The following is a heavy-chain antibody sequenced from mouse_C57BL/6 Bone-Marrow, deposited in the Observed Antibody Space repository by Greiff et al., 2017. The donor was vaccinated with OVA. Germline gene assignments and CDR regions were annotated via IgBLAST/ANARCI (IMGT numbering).Heavy chain of an antibody. CDR3: ARGGWLLRGFAY. CDR2: IYPGDGDT. CDR1: GYAFSSSW. J-gene: IGHJ3*01. Sequence: VQLQQSGPELVKPGASVKISCKASGYAFSSSWMNWVKQRPGKGLEWIGRIYPGDGDTNYNGKFKGKATLTADKSSSTAYMQLSSLTSEDSAVYCCARGGWLLRGFAYWGQGTLVTVSA. D-gene: IGHD2-3*01. V-gene: IGHV1-82*01.